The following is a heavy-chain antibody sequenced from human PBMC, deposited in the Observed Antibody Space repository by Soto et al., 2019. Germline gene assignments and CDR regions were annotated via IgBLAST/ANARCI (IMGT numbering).Heavy chain of an antibody. CDR2: SIPIFGTR. V-gene: IGHV1-69*15. CDR1: GGTFSNYA. D-gene: IGHD2-15*01. CDR3: AKDGGREGYFGNWFDP. J-gene: IGHJ5*02. Sequence: QVQLVQSGAEVKKPGSSVKVSCKASGGTFSNYAITWVRQAPGQGLEWLGRSIPIFGTRDYAQKFQGRVTITADDTTTTAYMELSSLRSDNTAVYYCAKDGGREGYFGNWFDPWCQGTLVTVSS.